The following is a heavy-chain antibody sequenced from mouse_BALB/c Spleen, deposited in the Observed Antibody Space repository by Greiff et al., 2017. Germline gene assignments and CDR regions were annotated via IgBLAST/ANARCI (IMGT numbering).Heavy chain of an antibody. J-gene: IGHJ3*01. CDR3: ARGRTTWCAY. CDR1: GYAFTNYL. Sequence: QVQLQQSGAELVRPGTSVKVSCKASGYAFTNYLIEWVKQRPGQGLEWIGVINPGSGGTNYNEKFKGKATLTADKSSSTAYMQLSSLTSDDSAVYFCARGRTTWCAYWGQGTLVTVSA. CDR2: INPGSGGT. V-gene: IGHV1-54*01. D-gene: IGHD1-3*01.